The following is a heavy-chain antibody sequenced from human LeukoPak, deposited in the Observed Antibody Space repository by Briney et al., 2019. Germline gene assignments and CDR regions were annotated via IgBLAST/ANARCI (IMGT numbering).Heavy chain of an antibody. V-gene: IGHV4-59*01. Sequence: SETLSLTCTVSVGSITSYYWSWIRQPPGPGLKWIGCIYYSGSTDYNPSPKSRITVSADPSTNQISLKLSSVTAADADVYHCARGGIVVVPVDPWGQGTLVTVSS. J-gene: IGHJ5*02. CDR3: ARGGIVVVPVDP. D-gene: IGHD2-2*01. CDR2: IYYSGST. CDR1: VGSITSYY.